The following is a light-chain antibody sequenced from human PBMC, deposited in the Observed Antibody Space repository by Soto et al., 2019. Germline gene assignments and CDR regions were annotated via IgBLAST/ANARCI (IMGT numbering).Light chain of an antibody. V-gene: IGLV2-11*01. CDR3: CSYAGSYTWV. Sequence: QSALTQPRSVSGSPGQSVTISCTGTSSDVGGYNYVSWYQLHPGTAPKLRIYDVSKRPSGVPDRFSGSKSGNTASLTISGLQAEDEADYYCCSYAGSYTWVFGGGTKVNVL. CDR2: DVS. CDR1: SSDVGGYNY. J-gene: IGLJ3*02.